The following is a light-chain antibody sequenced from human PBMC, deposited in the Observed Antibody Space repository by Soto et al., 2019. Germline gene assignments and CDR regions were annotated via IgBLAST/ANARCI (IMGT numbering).Light chain of an antibody. CDR3: QQYNSYWT. CDR1: QSISSW. V-gene: IGKV1-5*03. J-gene: IGKJ1*01. Sequence: DIQMTQSPSTLSASVGDRVTITCRASQSISSWLAWYQQKPGKAPKLLIYKASTLESGVPSRFSGSGSGTEFILTISSLQPDVFATYYCQQYNSYWTFGQGTKVEIK. CDR2: KAS.